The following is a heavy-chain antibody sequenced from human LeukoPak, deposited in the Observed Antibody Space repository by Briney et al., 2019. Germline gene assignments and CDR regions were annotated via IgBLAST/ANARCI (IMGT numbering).Heavy chain of an antibody. D-gene: IGHD2-2*01. CDR3: ARDYCTTTRCYPNYFDY. V-gene: IGHV4-61*01. CDR1: GASVSSSNYY. CDR2: IYYSGST. J-gene: IGHJ4*02. Sequence: SETLSLTCTVSGASVSSSNYYWSWIRQPPGKGLEWIGYIYYSGSTNYNPSLKSRVTISVDTSKNQFSLKVSSVTAADTAVYYCARDYCTTTRCYPNYFDYWGQGTLVTVSS.